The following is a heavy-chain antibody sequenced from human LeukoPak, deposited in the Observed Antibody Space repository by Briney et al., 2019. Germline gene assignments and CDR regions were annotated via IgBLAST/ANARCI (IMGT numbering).Heavy chain of an antibody. CDR1: GGSFSGYY. J-gene: IGHJ4*02. CDR2: INHSGST. CDR3: ARQDSETGPDY. V-gene: IGHV4-34*01. Sequence: SETLSLTCAVYGGSFSGYYWSWIRQPPGKGLEWIGEINHSGSTNYNPSLKSRVTISVDTSKNQFSLKLSSVTAADTAVYYCARQDSETGPDYWGQGTLVTVSS. D-gene: IGHD3-9*01.